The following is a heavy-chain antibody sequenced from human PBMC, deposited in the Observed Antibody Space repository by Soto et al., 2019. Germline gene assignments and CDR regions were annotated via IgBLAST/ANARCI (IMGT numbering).Heavy chain of an antibody. CDR1: GGTFNRYA. Sequence: GASVKVSCQASGGTFNRYAISWVRQAPGQGLEWMGGIIPIFGIGNDAQRFQGRVTITADESTGTAYMELSSLRSEDTGVYYCARSAITLFGVVSIPPHYYSEMDVWGQGTTVTVSS. V-gene: IGHV1-69*13. CDR3: ARSAITLFGVVSIPPHYYSEMDV. J-gene: IGHJ6*02. D-gene: IGHD3-3*01. CDR2: IIPIFGIG.